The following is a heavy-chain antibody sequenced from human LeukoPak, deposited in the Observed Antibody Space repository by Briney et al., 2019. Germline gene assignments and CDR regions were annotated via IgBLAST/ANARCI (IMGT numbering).Heavy chain of an antibody. CDR3: ARAPLRAYYFDY. CDR2: ISGSGGST. CDR1: GFTFSSYA. J-gene: IGHJ4*02. V-gene: IGHV3-23*01. Sequence: GGSLRLSCAASGFTFSSYAMSWVRQAPGKGLEWVSAISGSGGSTYYADSVKGRFTISRDNSKNTLYLQMNSLRAEDTAVYYCARAPLRAYYFDYWGQGTLVTVSS.